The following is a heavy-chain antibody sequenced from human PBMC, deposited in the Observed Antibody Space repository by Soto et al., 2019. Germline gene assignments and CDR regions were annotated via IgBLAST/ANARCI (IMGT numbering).Heavy chain of an antibody. D-gene: IGHD3-22*01. CDR1: GFTFSSYA. CDR2: ISGSGGST. J-gene: IGHJ4*02. V-gene: IGHV3-23*01. CDR3: AKDRRITMILHPYYFDY. Sequence: GGSLILSCAASGFTFSSYAMSWVRQAPGKGLEWVSAISGSGGSTYYADSVKGRFTISRDNSKNTLYLQMNSLRAEDTAVYYCAKDRRITMILHPYYFDYWGQGTLVTVSS.